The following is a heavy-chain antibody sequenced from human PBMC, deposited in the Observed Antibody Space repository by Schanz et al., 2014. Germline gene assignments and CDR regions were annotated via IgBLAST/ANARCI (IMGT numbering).Heavy chain of an antibody. Sequence: QVQVEQSGPEVKKPGASVTVSCQASGYTFSFTSYNVHWVRQAPGQGLEWMGIINPSGGGTSYARRFQDRVTVTRDTSRSTVYMDLRSLRSDDTAVYYCARDQSPYTNSSDVRYFDYWGQGSLVTVSS. D-gene: IGHD6-6*01. CDR3: ARDQSPYTNSSDVRYFDY. CDR1: GYTFSFTSYN. V-gene: IGHV1-46*01. J-gene: IGHJ4*02. CDR2: INPSGGGT.